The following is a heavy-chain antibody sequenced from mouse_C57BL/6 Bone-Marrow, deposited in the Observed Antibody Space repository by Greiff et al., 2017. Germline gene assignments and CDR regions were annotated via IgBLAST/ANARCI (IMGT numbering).Heavy chain of an antibody. CDR1: GFTFSDYY. V-gene: IGHV5-12*01. J-gene: IGHJ3*01. CDR2: ISNGGGST. CDR3: ARRGFLAWFAY. Sequence: DVMLVESGGGLVQPGGSLKLSCAASGFTFSDYYMYWVRQTPEKRLEWVAYISNGGGSTYYPDTVKGRFTISRDNAKNTLYLQMSRLKSEDTAMYYCARRGFLAWFAYWGQGTLVTVSA.